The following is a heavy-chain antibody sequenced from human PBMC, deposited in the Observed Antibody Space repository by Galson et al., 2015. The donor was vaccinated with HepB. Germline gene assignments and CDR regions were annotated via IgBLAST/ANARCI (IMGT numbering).Heavy chain of an antibody. Sequence: SLRLSCAASGFNFRFFAMHWVRQAPGKGLEWVALIWFDGSNQYYSDSVKGRFTVSRDNSKNILYLQMNSLRVEDTAVYYCARVSGYDYYYNYGMDGWGQGTTVTVSS. CDR2: IWFDGSNQ. V-gene: IGHV3-33*08. CDR3: ARVSGYDYYYNYGMDG. D-gene: IGHD5-12*01. CDR1: GFNFRFFA. J-gene: IGHJ6*02.